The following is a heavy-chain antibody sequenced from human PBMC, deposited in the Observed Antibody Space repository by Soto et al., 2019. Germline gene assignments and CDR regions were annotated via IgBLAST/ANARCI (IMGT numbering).Heavy chain of an antibody. CDR1: GFPFSCYE. J-gene: IGHJ6*02. V-gene: IGHV3-48*03. CDR3: ATDLLHYDCWSGYSAYFDYGMDV. Sequence: PGGSLRLSCAASGFPFSCYEMNWVRQAPGQGLEWVSYISDSGGTVYYADSVKGRFTVSRDNAKNSVYLKMNSLRTEDTAVYYCATDLLHYDCWSGYSAYFDYGMDVSGPGTTVTVSS. CDR2: ISDSGGTV. D-gene: IGHD3-3*01.